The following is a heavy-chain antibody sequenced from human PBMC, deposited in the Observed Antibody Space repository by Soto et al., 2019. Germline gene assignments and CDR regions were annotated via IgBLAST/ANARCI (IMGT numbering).Heavy chain of an antibody. V-gene: IGHV3-49*03. J-gene: IGHJ6*02. CDR2: IRSKAYGGTT. CDR1: GFTFGDYA. D-gene: IGHD6-19*01. CDR3: TGNNLPKEWLANGMDV. Sequence: GGSLRLSCTASGFTFGDYAMSWFRQAPGKGLEWVGFIRSKAYGGTTEYAASVKGRFTISRDDSKSIAYLQMNSLKTEDTAVYYCTGNNLPKEWLANGMDVWGQGTTVTVSS.